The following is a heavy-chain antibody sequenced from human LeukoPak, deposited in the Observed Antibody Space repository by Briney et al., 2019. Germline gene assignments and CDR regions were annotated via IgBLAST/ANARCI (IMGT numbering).Heavy chain of an antibody. CDR1: GFAFSCYA. Sequence: PGGSLRLSCAASGFAFSCYAMSWVRQTKGKGLEWVSSTSSSGGLTFYADSVKGRFTISRDNSTNTLYLQMNSLSAVDTALYYCAKDRPNYHGTDGHYYRRSGASWGQGTLVTVSS. D-gene: IGHD3-22*01. J-gene: IGHJ4*02. CDR2: TSSSGGLT. CDR3: AKDRPNYHGTDGHYYRRSGAS. V-gene: IGHV3-23*01.